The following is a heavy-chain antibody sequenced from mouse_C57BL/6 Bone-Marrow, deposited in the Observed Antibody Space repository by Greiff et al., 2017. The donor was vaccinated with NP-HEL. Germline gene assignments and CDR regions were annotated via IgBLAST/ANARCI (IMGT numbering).Heavy chain of an antibody. V-gene: IGHV1-26*01. J-gene: IGHJ4*01. D-gene: IGHD2-1*01. Sequence: EVQLQQSGPELVKPGASVKISCKASGYTFTDYYMNWVKQSHGKSLEWIGDINPNNGGTSYNQKFKGKAPLPVDKSSSTAYMELRSLTSEDSAVYYCARWGIYYGNYDAMDYWGQGTSVTVSS. CDR2: INPNNGGT. CDR3: ARWGIYYGNYDAMDY. CDR1: GYTFTDYY.